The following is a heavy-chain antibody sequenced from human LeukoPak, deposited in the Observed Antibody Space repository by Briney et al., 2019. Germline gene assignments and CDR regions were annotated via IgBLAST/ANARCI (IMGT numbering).Heavy chain of an antibody. V-gene: IGHV3-30*03. CDR2: ISYDGSNK. CDR3: ATSIVVVPAATGGTDAFDI. J-gene: IGHJ3*02. Sequence: SGGSLRLSCAASGFTFSTYGMHWVRQAPGKGLEWVAVISYDGSNKYYADSVKGRFTISRDNSKNTLYLQMNSLRAEDTAVYYCATSIVVVPAATGGTDAFDIWGQGTMVTASS. CDR1: GFTFSTYG. D-gene: IGHD2-2*01.